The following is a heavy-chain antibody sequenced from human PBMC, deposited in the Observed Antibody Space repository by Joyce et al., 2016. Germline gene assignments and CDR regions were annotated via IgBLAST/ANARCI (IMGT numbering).Heavy chain of an antibody. CDR2: ITSSSTTL. V-gene: IGHV3-48*02. D-gene: IGHD6-25*01. Sequence: EVQLVESGGGLVQPGGFLILSCAASGFTFSIYRMNWVRQAPGKVLEWISYITSSSTTLLYTDSVKGRFTISRDDAKNSLYLQMNSLRDEDTAVYYCATSRGHLEYWGQGTLVTVSS. CDR3: ATSRGHLEY. J-gene: IGHJ4*02. CDR1: GFTFSIYR.